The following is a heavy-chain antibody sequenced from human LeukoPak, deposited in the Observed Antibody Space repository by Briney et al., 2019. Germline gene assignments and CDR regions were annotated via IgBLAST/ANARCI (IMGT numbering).Heavy chain of an antibody. J-gene: IGHJ4*02. D-gene: IGHD4-17*01. CDR2: MNSDGSST. CDR3: AREAFNYGDHYFDY. V-gene: IGHV3-74*01. CDR1: GFTLSSYW. Sequence: GGSLRLSCAASGFTLSSYWMHWVRQAPGKGLVWVSRMNSDGSSTTYADSVKGRFTISRDNAKNALYLQMSSLRAEDTTVYHCAREAFNYGDHYFDYWGQGTLVTVSS.